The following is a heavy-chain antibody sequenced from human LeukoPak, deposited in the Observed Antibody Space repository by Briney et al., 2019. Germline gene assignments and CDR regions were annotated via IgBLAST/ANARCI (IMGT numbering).Heavy chain of an antibody. CDR2: ISWNSGSI. V-gene: IGHV3-9*01. CDR1: GFTFDDYA. CDR3: AKDRGDLYYYYYGMDV. D-gene: IGHD2-21*02. J-gene: IGHJ6*02. Sequence: GRSLRLSCAASGFTFDDYAMHWVRRAPGKGLEWVSGISWNSGSIGYADSVKGRFTISRDNAKNSLYLQMNSLRAEDTALYYCAKDRGDLYYYYYGMDVWGQGTTVTVSS.